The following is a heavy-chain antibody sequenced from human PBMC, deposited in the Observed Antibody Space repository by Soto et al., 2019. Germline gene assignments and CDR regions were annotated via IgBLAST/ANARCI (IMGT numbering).Heavy chain of an antibody. J-gene: IGHJ6*02. CDR2: ISSSSSTI. CDR3: ARDLEVVYATSPADV. Sequence: PGGSLRLSCAASGFTFIIYSMNWVRQAPGKGLEWVSYISSSSSTIYYADSVKGRFTISRDNAKNSLYLQMNSLRDEDTAVYYCARDLEVVYATSPADVWGQGTTVTVSS. V-gene: IGHV3-48*02. D-gene: IGHD2-8*02. CDR1: GFTFIIYS.